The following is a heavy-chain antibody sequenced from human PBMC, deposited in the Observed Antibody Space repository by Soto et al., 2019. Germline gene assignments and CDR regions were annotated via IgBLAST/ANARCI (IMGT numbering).Heavy chain of an antibody. D-gene: IGHD3-9*01. CDR1: GGSFSSDNYF. J-gene: IGHJ4*02. Sequence: SETLSLTCTVSGGSFSSDNYFWGWIRQPPGKELEWIGSVYYSGSTYFNPSLKSRVTISVDTSKNQFSLRLSSVTAADTAVYYCARAFYDILSGYYRSPFDYWGQGTLVTVSS. CDR2: VYYSGST. V-gene: IGHV4-39*01. CDR3: ARAFYDILSGYYRSPFDY.